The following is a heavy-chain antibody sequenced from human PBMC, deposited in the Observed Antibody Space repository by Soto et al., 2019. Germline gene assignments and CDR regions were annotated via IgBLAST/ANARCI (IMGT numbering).Heavy chain of an antibody. CDR3: AKGWVGGSNRYQLEY. CDR2: ISHGATRK. D-gene: IGHD3-3*01. Sequence: PGGYLRPSCAASRFTFSDYGMHWVRQAPGKGLEWVAGISHGATRKSYSDSVKGRFIISRDNSKKMLYLQLNSLRREDTAGYYCAKGWVGGSNRYQLEYWGRGALVTVSS. CDR1: RFTFSDYG. V-gene: IGHV3-30*18. J-gene: IGHJ4*02.